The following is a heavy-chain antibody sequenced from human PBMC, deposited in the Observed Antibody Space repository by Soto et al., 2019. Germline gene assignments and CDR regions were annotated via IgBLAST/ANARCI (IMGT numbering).Heavy chain of an antibody. CDR1: GYTFTSYG. V-gene: IGHV1-18*01. CDR3: ARVEGELLIYAFDI. D-gene: IGHD1-26*01. CDR2: ISAYNGNT. Sequence: GESLKISCKASGYTFTSYGISWVRQAPGQGLEWMGWISAYNGNTNYAQKLQGRVTMTTDTSTSTAYMELRSLRSDDTAVYYCARVEGELLIYAFDIWGQGTMVTVSS. J-gene: IGHJ3*02.